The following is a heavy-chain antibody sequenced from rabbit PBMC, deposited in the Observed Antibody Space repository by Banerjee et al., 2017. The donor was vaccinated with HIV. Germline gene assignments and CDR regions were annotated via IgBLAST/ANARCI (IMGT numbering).Heavy chain of an antibody. CDR1: GFDFSSNA. Sequence: QQQLEESGGGLVKPEGSLTLTCKASGFDFSSNAICWVRQAPGKGLEWIACIYSSNGDKWYASWVNGRFTISRSTSLNTVDLKMTSLTVADTATYFCARDRDGDAGYGSLALWGQGTLVTVS. CDR3: ARDRDGDAGYGSLAL. J-gene: IGHJ3*01. V-gene: IGHV1S43*01. CDR2: IYSSNGDK. D-gene: IGHD7-1*01.